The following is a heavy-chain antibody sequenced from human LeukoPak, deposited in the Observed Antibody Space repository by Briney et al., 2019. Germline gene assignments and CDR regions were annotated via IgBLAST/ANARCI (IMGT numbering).Heavy chain of an antibody. J-gene: IGHJ4*02. CDR1: GFTFSSYA. CDR2: ISGSGGST. V-gene: IGHV3-23*01. Sequence: GGSLRLSCAASGFTFSSYAMTWVRQAPGRGLEWVSVISGSGGSTYYADSVKGRITISRDNSKNTLYLQMNSLRAEDTAVYYCAKEPRLDYGDYVGPVDYWGQGTLVTVSS. D-gene: IGHD4-17*01. CDR3: AKEPRLDYGDYVGPVDY.